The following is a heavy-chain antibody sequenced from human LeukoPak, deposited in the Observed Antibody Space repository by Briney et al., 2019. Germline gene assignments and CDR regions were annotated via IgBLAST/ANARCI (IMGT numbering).Heavy chain of an antibody. CDR1: GGSFSGYY. CDR2: INHSGST. Sequence: SETLSLTCAVYGGSFSGYYWSWIRQPPGKGLEWIGEINHSGSTNYNPSLKSRVTISVDTSKNQFSLKLSSVTAAGTAVYYCARRRRDGYTNDYWGQGTLVTVSS. V-gene: IGHV4-34*01. D-gene: IGHD5-24*01. CDR3: ARRRRDGYTNDY. J-gene: IGHJ4*02.